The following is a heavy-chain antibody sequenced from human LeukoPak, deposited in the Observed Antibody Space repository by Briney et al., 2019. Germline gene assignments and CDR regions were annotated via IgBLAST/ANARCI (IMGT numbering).Heavy chain of an antibody. V-gene: IGHV3-23*01. CDR3: AKRGVVIRVILVGFHKEAYYFDS. D-gene: IGHD3-22*01. Sequence: PGGSLRLSFAVSGVTLSNYGMAWVRQAPGKGLEWVAGISGSGGRPNYADSVKGRFTISRDNAKNTLYLQMNSLRAEDTAVYFCAKRGVVIRVILVGFHKEAYYFDSWGQGALVSASS. CDR1: GVTLSNYG. J-gene: IGHJ4*02. CDR2: ISGSGGRP.